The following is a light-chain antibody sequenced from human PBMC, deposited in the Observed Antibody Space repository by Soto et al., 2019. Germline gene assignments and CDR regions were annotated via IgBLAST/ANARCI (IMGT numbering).Light chain of an antibody. CDR3: QQYGSSGT. CDR1: QSVSNNY. V-gene: IGKV3-20*01. CDR2: GAS. J-gene: IGKJ1*01. Sequence: EIVLTQSPGTLSLSPGERATLSCRASQSVSNNYLAWYQQKPGQAPRLLIYGASSRATGIPDRFSGSGSGTDFTLTISRLEPEDFAVYYCQQYGSSGTFGQGTKV.